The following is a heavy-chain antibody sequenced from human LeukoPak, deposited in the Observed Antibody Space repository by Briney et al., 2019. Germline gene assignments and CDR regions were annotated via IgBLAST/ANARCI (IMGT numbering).Heavy chain of an antibody. CDR1: GYSISSGYY. Sequence: PSETLSLTCAVSGYSISSGYYWGWIRQPPGKGLEWIGSIYHSGSTYYNPSLKSRVTISVDTSKNQFSLKLSSVTAADTAVYYCARDPGGYYDFWSGYLSATMDVWGKGTTVTVSS. J-gene: IGHJ6*03. D-gene: IGHD3-3*01. CDR2: IYHSGST. CDR3: ARDPGGYYDFWSGYLSATMDV. V-gene: IGHV4-38-2*02.